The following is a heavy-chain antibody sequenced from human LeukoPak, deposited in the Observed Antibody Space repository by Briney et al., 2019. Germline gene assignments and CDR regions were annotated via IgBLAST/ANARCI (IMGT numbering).Heavy chain of an antibody. CDR1: GYTFTGRY. D-gene: IGHD5-18*01. J-gene: IGHJ4*02. Sequence: ASVKVSCKASGYTFTGRYMHWVRQAPGQGLEWMGRIDPNSGVTKLAQKFQGRVTMTRDTSVSTAYMELSGLGSDDTAVYYCATNPNSYGPDYWGQGTLVTVSS. CDR2: IDPNSGVT. V-gene: IGHV1-2*06. CDR3: ATNPNSYGPDY.